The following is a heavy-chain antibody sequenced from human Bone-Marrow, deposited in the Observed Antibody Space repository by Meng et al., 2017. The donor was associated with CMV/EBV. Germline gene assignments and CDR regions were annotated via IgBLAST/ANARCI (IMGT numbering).Heavy chain of an antibody. CDR2: IKQNGSGK. D-gene: IGHD2-2*01. CDR3: TNPRIGVPAAPYYGMDV. CDR1: GFTFSSYW. Sequence: GGSLRLSCAASGFTFSSYWMSWVRQAPGKGLEWVANIKQNGSGKYYVDSVKGRFTISRDNANTSLYLQMNSLRAEDTAVYYCTNPRIGVPAAPYYGMDVWGQGTMVTVSS. J-gene: IGHJ6*02. V-gene: IGHV3-7*01.